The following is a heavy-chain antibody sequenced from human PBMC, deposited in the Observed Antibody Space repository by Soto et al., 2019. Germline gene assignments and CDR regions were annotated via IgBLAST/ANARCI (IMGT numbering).Heavy chain of an antibody. J-gene: IGHJ5*02. CDR3: ARDAIPDIVVVPAAMPAGGEFDP. CDR2: ISAYNGNT. Sequence: GASVKVSCKASGYTFTSYGISWVRQAPGQGLEWMGWISAYNGNTNYAQKLQGRVTMTTDTSTSTAYMELRSLRPDDTAVYYCARDAIPDIVVVPAAMPAGGEFDPWGQGTLVTVSS. D-gene: IGHD2-2*01. V-gene: IGHV1-18*01. CDR1: GYTFTSYG.